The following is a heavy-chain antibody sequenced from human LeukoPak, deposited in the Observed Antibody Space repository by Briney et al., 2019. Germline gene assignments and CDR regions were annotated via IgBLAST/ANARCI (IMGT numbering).Heavy chain of an antibody. CDR1: GGSISSYY. D-gene: IGHD3-3*01. CDR3: ARHRSPLESFHH. Sequence: SETLSLTCTVSGGSISSYYWSWIRQPPGKGLEWVGYIYYSGSTNYNPSLKSRVTMSVDTSKDQFSLKLNSVNAADTAMYFCARHRSPLESFHHWGQGTLVTVSS. CDR2: IYYSGST. J-gene: IGHJ1*01. V-gene: IGHV4-59*08.